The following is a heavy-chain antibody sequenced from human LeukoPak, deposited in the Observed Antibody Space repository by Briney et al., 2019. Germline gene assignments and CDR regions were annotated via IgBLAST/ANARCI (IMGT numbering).Heavy chain of an antibody. CDR1: GYSISSGYY. J-gene: IGHJ4*02. D-gene: IGHD2-15*01. CDR3: ARGRSHRSHSDY. CDR2: IYHSEST. Sequence: SETLSLTCTASGYSISSGYYWGWIRQPPGKGLEWIGSIYHSESTYYNPSLKSRVTISVDTSKNQFSLKLSSVTAADTAVYYCARGRSHRSHSDYWGQGTLVTVSS. V-gene: IGHV4-38-2*02.